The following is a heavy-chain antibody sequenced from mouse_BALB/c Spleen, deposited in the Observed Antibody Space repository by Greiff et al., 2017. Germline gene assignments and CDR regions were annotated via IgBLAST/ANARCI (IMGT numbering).Heavy chain of an antibody. V-gene: IGHV5-6-5*01. J-gene: IGHJ4*01. CDR1: GFTFSSYA. CDR3: ARSPSYYDAMDY. Sequence: EVMLVESGGGLVKPGGSLKLSCAASGFTFSSYAMSWVRQTPEKRLEWVASISSGGSTYYPDSVKGRFTISRDNARNILYLQMSSLRSEDTAMYYCARSPSYYDAMDYWGQGTSVTVSS. CDR2: ISSGGST. D-gene: IGHD2-1*01.